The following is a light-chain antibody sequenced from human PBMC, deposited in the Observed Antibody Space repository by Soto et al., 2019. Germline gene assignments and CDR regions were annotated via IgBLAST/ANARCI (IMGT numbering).Light chain of an antibody. CDR1: QSVGNN. J-gene: IGKJ4*01. V-gene: IGKV3-15*01. CDR2: ATS. CDR3: QQYGAWPLT. Sequence: EIVVTQSPATLSVSPGESATLSCRATQSVGNNFARYQQKPGQAPRLLIFATSTRATGGPARFSGSGSGTEFTLTISSLQSEDFAVYYCQQYGAWPLTFGGGAKVEIE.